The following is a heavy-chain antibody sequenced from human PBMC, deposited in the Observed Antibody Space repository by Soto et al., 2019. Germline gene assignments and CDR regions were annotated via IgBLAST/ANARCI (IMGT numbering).Heavy chain of an antibody. CDR2: VTHDGTLY. Sequence: QVQLVESGGGVVQPGRSLRLSCVASGFPFSSCAMHLVRQVQGKGLEWLAVVTHDGTLYPYADSVKGRFSISRDNSRKTLYLQMNGLRPEDTAVYYCVKDRSDTWSFDYWGQGTLVTVSS. D-gene: IGHD2-8*02. CDR3: VKDRSDTWSFDY. CDR1: GFPFSSCA. V-gene: IGHV3-30*18. J-gene: IGHJ4*02.